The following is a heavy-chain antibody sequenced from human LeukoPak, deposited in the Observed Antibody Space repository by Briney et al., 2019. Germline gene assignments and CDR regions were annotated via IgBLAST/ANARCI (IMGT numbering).Heavy chain of an antibody. CDR2: INHSGST. J-gene: IGHJ6*03. D-gene: IGHD6-13*01. CDR3: ASHSSSWYVHYYYYMDV. V-gene: IGHV4-34*01. Sequence: PSETLSLTCAVYGGSFSGYYWSWIRQPPGKGLEWIGEINHSGSTNYNPSLKSRVTISVDTSKNQFSLKLSSVTAADTAVYYCASHSSSWYVHYYYYMDVWGKGTTVTVSS. CDR1: GGSFSGYY.